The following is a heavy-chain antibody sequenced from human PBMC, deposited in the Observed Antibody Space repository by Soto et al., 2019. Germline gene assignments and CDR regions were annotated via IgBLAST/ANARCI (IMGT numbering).Heavy chain of an antibody. Sequence: ASVKVSCKASGYNFIGQYIHWVRQAPGQGLEWMGIINPSGGSTTYAQKFQGRVVMTSDASTSTVYVELSSLTSEDTAIYFCARLFGVHNSLPFCRPYAVHRGR. CDR3: ARLFGVHNSLPFCRPYAVH. CDR1: GYNFIGQY. D-gene: IGHD1-20*01. V-gene: IGHV1-46*01. J-gene: IGHJ2*01. CDR2: INPSGGST.